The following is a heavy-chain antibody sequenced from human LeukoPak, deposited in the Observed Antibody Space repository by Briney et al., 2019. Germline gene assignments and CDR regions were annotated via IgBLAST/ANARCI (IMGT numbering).Heavy chain of an antibody. Sequence: PSETLSLTCTVSGGSISSYYWSWIRQPPGKGLEWIGYIYYSGSTNYNPSLKSRVTISVVASKNQFSLKLTSVTAADTAVYYCARLGIGVVPSAMLGDYYFDYWGQGTLVTVSS. D-gene: IGHD2-2*01. CDR1: GGSISSYY. CDR3: ARLGIGVVPSAMLGDYYFDY. J-gene: IGHJ4*02. CDR2: IYYSGST. V-gene: IGHV4-59*08.